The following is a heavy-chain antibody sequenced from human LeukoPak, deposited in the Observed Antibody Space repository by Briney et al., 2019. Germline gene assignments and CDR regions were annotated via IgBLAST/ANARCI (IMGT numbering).Heavy chain of an antibody. CDR2: ISGSGGST. CDR3: ARVARGFYDY. CDR1: GFTFSSYG. J-gene: IGHJ4*02. V-gene: IGHV3-23*01. D-gene: IGHD2/OR15-2a*01. Sequence: GGSLRLSCAASGFTFSSYGMSWVRQAPGKGLEWVSAISGSGGSTYYADSVKGRFTISRDNAKNTLYLQMNSLRAEDTAVYYCARVARGFYDYWGQGTLVTVSS.